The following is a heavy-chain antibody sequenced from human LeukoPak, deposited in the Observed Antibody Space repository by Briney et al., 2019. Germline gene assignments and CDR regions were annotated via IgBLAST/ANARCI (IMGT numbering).Heavy chain of an antibody. D-gene: IGHD2-15*01. CDR2: IYSSGSA. Sequence: SETLSLTCSVSGASIRGSYWSWIRQPAGRGLEWIGRIYSSGSANYNPSLKSRVTMSIGTSKNQFSLKMNSVTAADTAVYYVVRDFDYWGQGTLVTVSS. V-gene: IGHV4-4*07. CDR3: VRDFDY. CDR1: GASIRGSY. J-gene: IGHJ4*02.